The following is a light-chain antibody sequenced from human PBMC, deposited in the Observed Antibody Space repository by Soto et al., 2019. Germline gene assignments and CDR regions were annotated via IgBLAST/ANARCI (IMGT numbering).Light chain of an antibody. CDR2: DAS. V-gene: IGKV3-11*01. CDR1: QSISSY. J-gene: IGKJ3*01. Sequence: IVLTQSPATLSLSPGERTTLACRASQSISSYLAWYQQKPGQAPRLLIYDASNRATGIPARFSGSGSGTDFTLTISRREPEDFAVYYCQQRSNWRFGPGTKVDIK. CDR3: QQRSNWR.